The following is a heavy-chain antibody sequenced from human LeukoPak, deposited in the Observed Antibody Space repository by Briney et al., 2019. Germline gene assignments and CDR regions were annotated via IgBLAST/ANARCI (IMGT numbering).Heavy chain of an antibody. CDR1: GFTISSYG. D-gene: IGHD3-10*01. J-gene: IGHJ4*02. Sequence: GRSLRLSCAASGFTISSYGMHWVRQAPGKGLEWVAVIWYGGSNKYYADSVKGRFTISRDNSKNTLYLQMNSLKTEDTAVYYCSRALYYYASGSPFDFWGQGTLVTVSS. V-gene: IGHV3-33*08. CDR3: SRALYYYASGSPFDF. CDR2: IWYGGSNK.